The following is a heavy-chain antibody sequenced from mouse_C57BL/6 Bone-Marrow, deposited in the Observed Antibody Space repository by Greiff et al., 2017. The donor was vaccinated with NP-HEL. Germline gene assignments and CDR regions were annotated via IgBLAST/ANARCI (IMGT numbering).Heavy chain of an antibody. Sequence: EVKLVESGGGLVKPGGSLKISCAASGFTFSSYAMSWVRQTPEKRLEWVATISDGGSYTYYPENVKGRFTISRDNAKNNLYLQMSHLKSEDTAMYYCARGRRFAYWGQGTLVTVSA. J-gene: IGHJ3*01. CDR1: GFTFSSYA. CDR3: ARGRRFAY. V-gene: IGHV5-4*03. CDR2: ISDGGSYT.